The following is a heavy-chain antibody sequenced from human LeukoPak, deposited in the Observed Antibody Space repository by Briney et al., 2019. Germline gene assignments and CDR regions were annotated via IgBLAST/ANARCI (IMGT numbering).Heavy chain of an antibody. CDR2: ISCYNGNT. V-gene: IGHV1-18*01. D-gene: IGHD1-1*01. CDR3: ARDIATVQHQD. Sequence: ASVKVSCKTSGYTFTNYGISWVRQAPGQGLERMGWISCYNGNTNYVQKFRGRVTMTADTSTSTVYMELRSLRSDDTAVYYCARDIATVQHQDWGQGTLVTVSS. CDR1: GYTFTNYG. J-gene: IGHJ4*02.